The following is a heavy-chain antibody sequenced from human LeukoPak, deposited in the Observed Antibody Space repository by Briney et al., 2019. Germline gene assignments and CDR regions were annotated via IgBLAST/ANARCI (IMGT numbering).Heavy chain of an antibody. D-gene: IGHD6-13*01. CDR3: ARLRAIAAAGKGAYYYYYGMDV. CDR1: GGSISSGSYY. Sequence: SQTLSLTCTVSGGSISSGSYYWSWIRQPAGKGLEWIGRIYTSGSTNYNPSLKSRVTISVDTSKNQFSLKLSSVTAADTAVYYCARLRAIAAAGKGAYYYYYGMDVWGQGTTVTVSS. J-gene: IGHJ6*02. V-gene: IGHV4-61*02. CDR2: IYTSGST.